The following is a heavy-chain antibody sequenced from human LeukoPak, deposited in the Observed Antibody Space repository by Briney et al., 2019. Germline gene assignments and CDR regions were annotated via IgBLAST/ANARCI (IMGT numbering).Heavy chain of an antibody. V-gene: IGHV1-24*01. CDR3: ATRPPSGFPPYGMDV. D-gene: IGHD5-12*01. CDR1: GYTLTELS. J-gene: IGHJ6*04. Sequence: ASVKVSCTVSGYTLTELSMHWVRQAPGKGLEWMGGFDPEDGETIYAQKFQGRVTMTEDTSTDTAYMELSSLRSEDTVVYYCATRPPSGFPPYGMDVWGKGTTVTVSS. CDR2: FDPEDGET.